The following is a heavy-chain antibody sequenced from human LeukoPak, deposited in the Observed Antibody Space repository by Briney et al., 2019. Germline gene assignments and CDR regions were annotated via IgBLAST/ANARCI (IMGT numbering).Heavy chain of an antibody. CDR3: ARGVVPAANAIPLDY. Sequence: GASVKVPCKASGGTFSSYAISWVRQAPGQGLEWMGGIIPIFGTANYAQKFQGRVTITADESTSTAYMELSSLRSEDTAVYYCARGVVPAANAIPLDYWGQGTLVTVPS. V-gene: IGHV1-69*13. J-gene: IGHJ4*02. CDR1: GGTFSSYA. CDR2: IIPIFGTA. D-gene: IGHD2-2*01.